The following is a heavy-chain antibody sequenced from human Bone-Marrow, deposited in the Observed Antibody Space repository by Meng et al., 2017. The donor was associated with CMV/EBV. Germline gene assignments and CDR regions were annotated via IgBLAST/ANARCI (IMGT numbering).Heavy chain of an antibody. CDR2: ISHDGTNK. CDR3: ARGGNWNYFYY. J-gene: IGHJ4*02. CDR1: GFSFSRFP. Sequence: GESLKISCAASGFSFSRFPMHWVRQAPGKGLEWVALISHDGTNKYYADSVRGRFTISRDNSKNTVYLQIDRMRGEDTTVYFCARGGNWNYFYYWGQRTLVTVSS. D-gene: IGHD1-20*01. V-gene: IGHV3-30-3*01.